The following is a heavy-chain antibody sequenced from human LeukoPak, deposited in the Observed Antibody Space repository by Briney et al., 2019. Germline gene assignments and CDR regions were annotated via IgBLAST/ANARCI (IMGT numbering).Heavy chain of an antibody. CDR3: AKDGFDYYDSSGYYYFDD. D-gene: IGHD3-22*01. J-gene: IGHJ4*02. V-gene: IGHV3-23*01. CDR2: ISTRGGGI. Sequence: GGSLRLSCAASGFMFSNHAMSWVRQAPGKGLEWVSGISTRGGGIYYAGSVKGRFTISRDNSKNTLYLQMKSLRAEDTAVYYCAKDGFDYYDSSGYYYFDDWGQGTLVTVSS. CDR1: GFMFSNHA.